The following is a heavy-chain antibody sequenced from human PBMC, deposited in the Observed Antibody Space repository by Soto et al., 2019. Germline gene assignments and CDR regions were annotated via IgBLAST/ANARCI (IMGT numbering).Heavy chain of an antibody. Sequence: VGSLRLSCAASGFTFSSYGMHWVRQAPGKGLEWVAVIWYDGSNKYYADSVKGRFTISRDNSKNTLYLQMNSLRAEDTAVYYCARDQAGNYDILTGYYNQSPFDYWGQGTLVTVSS. J-gene: IGHJ4*02. D-gene: IGHD3-9*01. CDR1: GFTFSSYG. CDR3: ARDQAGNYDILTGYYNQSPFDY. CDR2: IWYDGSNK. V-gene: IGHV3-33*01.